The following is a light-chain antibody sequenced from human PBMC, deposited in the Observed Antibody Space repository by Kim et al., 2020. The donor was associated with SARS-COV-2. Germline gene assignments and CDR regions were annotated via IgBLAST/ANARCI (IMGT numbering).Light chain of an antibody. Sequence: GQRVTIPCSGGRSNIGSNVVNWYQQLPGTAPKLLIYSNDYRPSGVPDRFSGSKSGTSASLDISGLQSEDEADYYCAAWDDSLNGSVFGGGTKVTVL. J-gene: IGLJ3*02. CDR1: RSNIGSNV. CDR3: AAWDDSLNGSV. V-gene: IGLV1-44*01. CDR2: SND.